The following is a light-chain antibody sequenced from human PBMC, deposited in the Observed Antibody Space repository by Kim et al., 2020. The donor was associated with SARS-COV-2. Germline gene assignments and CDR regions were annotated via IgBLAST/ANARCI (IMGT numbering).Light chain of an antibody. CDR1: SSDVGGYNY. J-gene: IGLJ3*02. Sequence: GQSITISCTETSSDVGGYNYVSWYQQHPGKAPKLMIYDVNKRPSGVSNRFSGSKSGNTASLTISGLQAEDEADYYCSSYTSITTGVFGGGTQLTVL. CDR2: DVN. V-gene: IGLV2-14*04. CDR3: SSYTSITTGV.